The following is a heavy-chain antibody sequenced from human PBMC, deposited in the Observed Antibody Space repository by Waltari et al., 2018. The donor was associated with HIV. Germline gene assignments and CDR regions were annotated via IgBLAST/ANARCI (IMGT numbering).Heavy chain of an antibody. V-gene: IGHV1-24*01. CDR1: RYTLSELS. CDR3: TTEGLYCSGGTCYSRFDP. Sequence: QVPRLKSGAEVKKPGASVTVSCKVSRYTLSELSMHWVRQAPGKGLEWMGGFDPEQGKTIYAQNFQGRVTMTEDAATDTAYMELSSLRSEDTAVYYCTTEGLYCSGGTCYSRFDPWGQGTLVTVSS. J-gene: IGHJ5*02. CDR2: FDPEQGKT. D-gene: IGHD2-15*01.